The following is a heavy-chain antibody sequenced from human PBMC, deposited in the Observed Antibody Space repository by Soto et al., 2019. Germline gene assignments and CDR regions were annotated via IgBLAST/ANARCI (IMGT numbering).Heavy chain of an antibody. CDR2: INPSGGST. Sequence: ASVKVSCKASGYTFTSYGISWVRQAPGQGLEWMGIINPSGGSTSYAQKFQGRVTMTRDTSTSTVYMELSSLRSEDTAVYYCARAPKRLLWFGELDPWGQGTLVTVYS. J-gene: IGHJ5*02. V-gene: IGHV1-46*01. CDR3: ARAPKRLLWFGELDP. D-gene: IGHD3-10*01. CDR1: GYTFTSYG.